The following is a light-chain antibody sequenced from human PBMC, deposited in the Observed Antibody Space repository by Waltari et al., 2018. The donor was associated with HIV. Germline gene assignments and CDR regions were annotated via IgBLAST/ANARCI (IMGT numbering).Light chain of an antibody. V-gene: IGLV2-14*01. CDR1: SSDVGGSNY. Sequence: QSALTQPASVSGSPGLSITISCTGTSSDVGGSNYVSWYQQHPGKAPKLMIYEVSNRPSGVSNRFSGSKSGNTASLTISGLQAEDEADYYCSSYTSSSTVFGGGTKLTVL. CDR3: SSYTSSSTV. CDR2: EVS. J-gene: IGLJ3*02.